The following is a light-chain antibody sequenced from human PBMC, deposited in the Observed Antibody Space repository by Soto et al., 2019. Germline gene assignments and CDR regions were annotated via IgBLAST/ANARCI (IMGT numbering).Light chain of an antibody. J-gene: IGKJ5*01. CDR2: DAS. V-gene: IGKV3-11*01. Sequence: EIVLTQSPATQSLSPGERATLSCRASQSVSSYLAWYQQKPGQAPRLLIYDASNRATGIPDRFSGSGSGTDFTLTISSLEPEDLAVYYCQQRSDWPPVTFGQGTRLEIK. CDR1: QSVSSY. CDR3: QQRSDWPPVT.